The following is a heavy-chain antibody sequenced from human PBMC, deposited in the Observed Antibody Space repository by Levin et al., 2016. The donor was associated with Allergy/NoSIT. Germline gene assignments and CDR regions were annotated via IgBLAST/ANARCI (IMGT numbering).Heavy chain of an antibody. V-gene: IGHV3-7*03. D-gene: IGHD1-14*01. CDR2: IKQDGSEQ. CDR1: GITFSSFW. CDR3: ATHIRGRPVPFHY. J-gene: IGHJ4*02. Sequence: GGSLRLSCAASGITFSSFWMNWVRQAPGQGLQWVANIKQDGSEQHYVDSVKGRFTISRDNVKNSVYLQMNSLTVEDTAFYYCATHIRGRPVPFHYWGQGVLVTVSS.